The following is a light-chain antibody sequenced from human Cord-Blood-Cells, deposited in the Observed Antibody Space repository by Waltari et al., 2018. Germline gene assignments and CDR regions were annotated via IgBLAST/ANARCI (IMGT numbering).Light chain of an antibody. CDR1: QSVSSSY. Sequence: EIVLTQSPGTLSLSPGERATLSCRASQSVSSSYLAWYQQQPGQDPSHRIYGASSRATGIPDRFSGSGSGTDFTLTISRLEPEDFALYYCQQYGSSPRTFCQGTKVEIK. CDR2: GAS. J-gene: IGKJ1*01. CDR3: QQYGSSPRT. V-gene: IGKV3-20*01.